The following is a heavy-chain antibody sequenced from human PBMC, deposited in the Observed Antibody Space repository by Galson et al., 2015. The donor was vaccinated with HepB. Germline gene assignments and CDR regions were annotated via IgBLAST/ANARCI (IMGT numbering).Heavy chain of an antibody. Sequence: TLSLTCTVSAGSISSGDFYWSWIRQHPGKGLEWIGYIYYSGSTYYNPSLKSRITISVDTSKNQFSLKLSSVTAADTAVYYCARFCVSGGSCYSLRAFDIWGQGTMVTVSS. V-gene: IGHV4-31*03. CDR2: IYYSGST. J-gene: IGHJ3*02. CDR1: AGSISSGDFY. CDR3: ARFCVSGGSCYSLRAFDI. D-gene: IGHD2-15*01.